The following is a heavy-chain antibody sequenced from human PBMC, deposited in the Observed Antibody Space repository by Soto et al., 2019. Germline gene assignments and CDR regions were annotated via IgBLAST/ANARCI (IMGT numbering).Heavy chain of an antibody. CDR1: AGTFSSCA. CDR2: IIPIFGTA. D-gene: IGHD5-12*01. J-gene: IGHJ1*01. CDR3: ARGNGYNRNEYFQH. V-gene: IGHV1-69*12. Sequence: QVQLVQSGAEVKKPGSSVKVSCKASAGTFSSCAISWVRQAPGLGLEWMGGIIPIFGTANYAQKFQGRVTITADESTSTAYTELSSLRLEDTAVYYCARGNGYNRNEYFQHWGQGTLVTFSS.